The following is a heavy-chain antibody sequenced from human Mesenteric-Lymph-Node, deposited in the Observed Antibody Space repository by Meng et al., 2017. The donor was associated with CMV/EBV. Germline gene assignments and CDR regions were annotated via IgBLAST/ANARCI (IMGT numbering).Heavy chain of an antibody. CDR1: GGPMDTYY. CDR2: IYYSGAT. Sequence: GSLRLSCTVSGGPMDTYYWTWIRQPPGKGLEWIGYIYYSGATNYNPSLKSRVTISVDTSKNQFSLKLSSVTAADTAVYYCARAPIVMDVWGQGTTVTVSS. CDR3: ARAPIVMDV. J-gene: IGHJ6*02. V-gene: IGHV4-59*12. D-gene: IGHD2-15*01.